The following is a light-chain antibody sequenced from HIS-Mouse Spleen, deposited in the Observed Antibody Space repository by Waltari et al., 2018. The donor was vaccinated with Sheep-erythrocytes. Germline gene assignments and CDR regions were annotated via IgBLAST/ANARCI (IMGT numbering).Light chain of an antibody. J-gene: IGLJ2*01. V-gene: IGLV3-1*01. CDR2: QDS. Sequence: SYELTQPPSVSVSPGQTASITCSGDKLGDKYACWYQQKPGQSPVLGIYQDSKQPSGIPGRFSGSNSGNTATLTISGTQAMDEADYYCQAWDSSTAVFGGGTKLTVL. CDR1: KLGDKY. CDR3: QAWDSSTAV.